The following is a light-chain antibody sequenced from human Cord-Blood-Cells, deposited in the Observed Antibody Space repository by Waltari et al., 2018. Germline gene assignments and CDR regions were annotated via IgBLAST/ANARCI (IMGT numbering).Light chain of an antibody. CDR1: SSAVGGYNY. Sequence: QSALTQPRSVSGSPGQSVTISCTGTSSAVGGYNYVSWYQQHPGKAPKLMIYDVSKRPSGVPDRFSGSKSGNTASLTISGLQAEDEADYYCCSYAGNYTFVFGTGTKVTVL. CDR3: CSYAGNYTFV. CDR2: DVS. V-gene: IGLV2-11*01. J-gene: IGLJ1*01.